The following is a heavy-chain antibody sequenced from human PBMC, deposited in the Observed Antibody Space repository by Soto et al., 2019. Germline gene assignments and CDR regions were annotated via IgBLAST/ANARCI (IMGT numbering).Heavy chain of an antibody. V-gene: IGHV4-59*08. Sequence: PSETLSLTCTVSGGSISSYYWSWIRQPPGKGLEWIGYIYYSGSTNYNPSLKSRVTISVDTSKNQFSLKLSSVTAADTAVYYCARADSGYGSFWSDPWGQGTLVTVSS. CDR2: IYYSGST. CDR1: GGSISSYY. J-gene: IGHJ5*02. CDR3: ARADSGYGSFWSDP. D-gene: IGHD5-12*01.